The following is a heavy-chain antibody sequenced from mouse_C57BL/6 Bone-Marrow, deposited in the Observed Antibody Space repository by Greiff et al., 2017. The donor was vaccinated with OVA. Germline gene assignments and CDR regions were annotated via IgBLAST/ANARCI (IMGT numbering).Heavy chain of an antibody. CDR1: GFNIKDYY. J-gene: IGHJ1*03. D-gene: IGHD2-4*01. V-gene: IGHV14-1*01. CDR2: IDPEDGDT. CDR3: TTLYYDYSYWYFDV. Sequence: VQLQQSGAELVRPGASVKLSCTASGFNIKDYYMHWVKQRPEQGLEWIGRIDPEDGDTDYAPKFQGKATMTADTSSNTAYLQLSSLTSEDTAVYYCTTLYYDYSYWYFDVWGTGTTVTVSS.